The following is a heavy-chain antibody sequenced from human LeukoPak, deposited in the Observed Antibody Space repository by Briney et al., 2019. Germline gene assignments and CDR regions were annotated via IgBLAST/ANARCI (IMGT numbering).Heavy chain of an antibody. J-gene: IGHJ4*02. CDR2: ISGSSTSI. CDR3: TREIGSH. D-gene: IGHD1-26*01. Sequence: TGGSLRLSCVVSGFTFSPYNMNWVRQAPGKGLEWISYISGSSTSIFYANSVKGRFTVSRDNAKNSLFLQMNSLRADDTAVYYCTREIGSHWGQGSLVTVSS. V-gene: IGHV3-48*01. CDR1: GFTFSPYN.